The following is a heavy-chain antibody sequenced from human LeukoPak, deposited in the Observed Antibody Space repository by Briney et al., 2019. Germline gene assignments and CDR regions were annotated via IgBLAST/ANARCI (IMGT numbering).Heavy chain of an antibody. CDR1: GYTFTSYG. CDR3: ARAKVNSSGWYGMDV. J-gene: IGHJ6*02. D-gene: IGHD6-19*01. CDR2: IIPIFGTA. Sequence: GASVTVSCTASGYTFTSYGISWVRQAPGQGLEWMGGIIPIFGTANYAQKFQGRVTITADESTSTAYMELSSLRSEDTAVYYCARAKVNSSGWYGMDVWGQGTTVTVSS. V-gene: IGHV1-69*13.